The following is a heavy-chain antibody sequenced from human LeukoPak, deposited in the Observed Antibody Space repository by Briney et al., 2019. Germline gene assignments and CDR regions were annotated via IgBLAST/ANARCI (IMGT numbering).Heavy chain of an antibody. CDR1: GYTFASYY. J-gene: IGHJ4*02. CDR2: INPSGGST. CDR3: ARVGYGGYFDY. V-gene: IGHV1-46*03. Sequence: ASVKVSCKASGYTFASYYMHWVRQAPGQGLEWMGIINPSGGSTSYAQKFQGRVTMTRDTSTSTVYMELSSLRSEDTAVYYCARVGYGGYFDYWGQGTLVTVSS. D-gene: IGHD4-23*01.